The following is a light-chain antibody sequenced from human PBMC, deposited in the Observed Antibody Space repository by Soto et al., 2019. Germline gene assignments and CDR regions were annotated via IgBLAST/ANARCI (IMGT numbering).Light chain of an antibody. CDR2: EVS. CDR3: SSYAISSTLEV. J-gene: IGLJ1*01. Sequence: QSVPTQPASVSGSPGQSITISCPGTSSDVGGYNYVSWYDQHPRKAPKLLIYEVSNRPSGVSNRFSGSKCANPASLTIARRQAEDEADYYSSSYAISSTLEVFGTGTKVTVL. CDR1: SSDVGGYNY. V-gene: IGLV2-14*01.